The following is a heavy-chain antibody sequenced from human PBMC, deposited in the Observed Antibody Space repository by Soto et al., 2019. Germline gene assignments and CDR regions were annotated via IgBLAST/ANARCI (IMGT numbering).Heavy chain of an antibody. CDR1: GYPFTGYS. J-gene: IGHJ4*02. V-gene: IGHV1-18*01. Sequence: QVQLVQSGAEVKKPGASVKVSCKASGYPFTGYSVGWVRQAPGQGLEWMGWISAYSGDTYYAQRFQDRLSMTTDASTSTAYRELRSLRSDDTAVYYCARPSGSYGDYAWSLKYWGQGTLVTVSS. D-gene: IGHD4-17*01. CDR2: ISAYSGDT. CDR3: ARPSGSYGDYAWSLKY.